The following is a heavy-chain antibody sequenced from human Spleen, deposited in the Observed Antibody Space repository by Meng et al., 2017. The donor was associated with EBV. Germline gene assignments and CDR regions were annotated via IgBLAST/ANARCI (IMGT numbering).Heavy chain of an antibody. Sequence: QVPLVQVGAEVKKHGASVTVSCKASGYTFNKYAIHWVRQAPGQGLEWMGRINPDSCDTDHAQKFQGRVTLTEDTSITTSYMELSRLTSDDTAFYYCARENVATGDLLWGRGTLVTVAS. D-gene: IGHD2-21*01. CDR3: ARENVATGDLL. CDR1: GYTFNKYA. J-gene: IGHJ4*02. CDR2: INPDSCDT. V-gene: IGHV1-2*06.